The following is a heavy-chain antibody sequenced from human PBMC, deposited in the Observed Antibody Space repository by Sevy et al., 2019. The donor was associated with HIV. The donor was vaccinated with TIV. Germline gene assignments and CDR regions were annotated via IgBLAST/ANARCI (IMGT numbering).Heavy chain of an antibody. V-gene: IGHV4-30-4*01. CDR3: ARVEMATMHAFDI. Sequence: SETLSLTCTVSGGSISSGDYYWSWIRQPPGKGLAWIGYIYYSGSTYYNPSLKSRVTISVDTSKNQFSLKLSSVTAADTAVYYCARVEMATMHAFDIWGQGTMVTVSS. J-gene: IGHJ3*02. D-gene: IGHD5-12*01. CDR2: IYYSGST. CDR1: GGSISSGDYY.